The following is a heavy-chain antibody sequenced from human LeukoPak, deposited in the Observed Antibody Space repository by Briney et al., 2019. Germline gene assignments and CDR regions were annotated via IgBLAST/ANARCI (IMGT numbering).Heavy chain of an antibody. J-gene: IGHJ4*02. Sequence: GGSLRLSCAASGFTFSPYWMVWVRQVPGKGLEWVSRINDNGRDRAYADSVKGRFAISRDNAGNTLYLQMSSLRAEDSAAYYCARLSSWSADYWGQGILVTVSS. V-gene: IGHV3-74*03. D-gene: IGHD6-13*01. CDR2: INDNGRDR. CDR1: GFTFSPYW. CDR3: ARLSSWSADY.